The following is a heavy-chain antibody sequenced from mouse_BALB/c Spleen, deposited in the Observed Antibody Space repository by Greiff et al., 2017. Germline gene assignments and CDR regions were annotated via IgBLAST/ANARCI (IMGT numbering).Heavy chain of an antibody. CDR1: GYTFTSYW. D-gene: IGHD2-4*01. CDR2: IYPGDGDT. V-gene: IGHV1-87*01. CDR3: ARWNYDYWYFDV. Sequence: VQLQQSGAELARPGASVKLSCKASGYTFTSYWMQWVKQRPGQGLEWIGAIYPGDGDTRYTQKFKGKATLTADKSSSTAYMQLSSLASEDSAVYYCARWNYDYWYFDVWGAGTTVTVSS. J-gene: IGHJ1*01.